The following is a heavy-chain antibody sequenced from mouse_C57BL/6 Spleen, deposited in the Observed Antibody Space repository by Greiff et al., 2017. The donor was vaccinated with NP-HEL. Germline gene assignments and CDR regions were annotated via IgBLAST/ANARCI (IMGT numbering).Heavy chain of an antibody. CDR1: GFSLTSYG. Sequence: QVQLKQSGPGLVQPSQSLSITCTVSGFSLTSYGVHWVRQSPGKGLEWLGVIWSGGSTDYNAAFISRLSISKDNSKSQVFFKMNSLQADDTAIYYCARGHYYGSSSRGYFDVWGTGTTVTVSS. CDR3: ARGHYYGSSSRGYFDV. J-gene: IGHJ1*03. CDR2: IWSGGST. V-gene: IGHV2-2*01. D-gene: IGHD1-1*01.